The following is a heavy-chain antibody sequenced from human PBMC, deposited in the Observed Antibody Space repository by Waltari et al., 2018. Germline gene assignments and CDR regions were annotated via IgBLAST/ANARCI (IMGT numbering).Heavy chain of an antibody. J-gene: IGHJ4*02. CDR2: INHSGST. Sequence: QVQLQQWGAGLLKPSETMSLTCAVYGGSFSGYYWSWIRQPPGKGLEWIGEINHSGSTNYNPSLKSLVTISVDTSKNQFSLKLSSVTAADTAVYYCARGRITMIVVDWGQGTLVTVSS. CDR1: GGSFSGYY. CDR3: ARGRITMIVVD. D-gene: IGHD3-22*01. V-gene: IGHV4-34*01.